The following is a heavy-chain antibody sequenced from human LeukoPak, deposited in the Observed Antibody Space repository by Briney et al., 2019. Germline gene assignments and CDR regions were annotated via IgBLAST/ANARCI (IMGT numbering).Heavy chain of an antibody. CDR2: VTYDGNHK. Sequence: GGSLRLSCAASGFSFSNHGMNWVRQAPGKGLEWVAVVTYDGNHKNYADPVKGRFTISRDNSKNTLYLQMNSLRAEDTAVFYCARGSCSGGSCPYDFWGQGTLVTVSS. D-gene: IGHD2-15*01. CDR3: ARGSCSGGSCPYDF. CDR1: GFSFSNHG. J-gene: IGHJ4*02. V-gene: IGHV3-33*05.